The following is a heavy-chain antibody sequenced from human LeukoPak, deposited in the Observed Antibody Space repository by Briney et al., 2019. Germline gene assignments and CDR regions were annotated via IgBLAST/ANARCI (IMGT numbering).Heavy chain of an antibody. CDR2: IYYSGST. J-gene: IGHJ4*02. D-gene: IGHD6-19*01. CDR1: GGSISSSSYY. Sequence: SETLSLTCTVSGGSISSSSYYWGWIRQPPGKGLEWIGSIYYSGSTNYNPSLKSRVTISVDKSKNQFSLKLSSVTAADTAVYYCARHGSGWYVLDYWGQGTLVTVSS. V-gene: IGHV4-39*01. CDR3: ARHGSGWYVLDY.